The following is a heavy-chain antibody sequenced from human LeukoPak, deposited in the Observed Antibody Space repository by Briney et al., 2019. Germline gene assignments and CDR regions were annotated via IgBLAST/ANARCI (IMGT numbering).Heavy chain of an antibody. CDR2: ISSSSSYI. CDR3: ARGPSSRFDY. V-gene: IGHV3-21*01. CDR1: GFTFSSYS. J-gene: IGHJ4*02. Sequence: GGSLRLSCAASGFTFSSYSMNWVRQAPGKGLEWVSSISSSSSYIYYADSVKGRFTISRDNAKNSLYLQMNSLRAEDAAVYYCARGPSSRFDYWGQGTLVTVSS. D-gene: IGHD6-13*01.